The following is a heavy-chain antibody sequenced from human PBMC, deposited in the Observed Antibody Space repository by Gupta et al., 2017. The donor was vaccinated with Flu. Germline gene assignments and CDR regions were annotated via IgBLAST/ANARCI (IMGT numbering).Heavy chain of an antibody. V-gene: IGHV1-69*01. J-gene: IGHJ6*02. Sequence: SWVRQAPGQGLEWMGGFIPIFDTSNYAQRFQGRVTITADESTSTAYMELSSLRSEDTAVYYCASKQYYDFWSGYYKAPPYYYGMDVWGRGTTVTVSS. CDR3: ASKQYYDFWSGYYKAPPYYYGMDV. CDR2: FIPIFDTS. D-gene: IGHD3-3*01.